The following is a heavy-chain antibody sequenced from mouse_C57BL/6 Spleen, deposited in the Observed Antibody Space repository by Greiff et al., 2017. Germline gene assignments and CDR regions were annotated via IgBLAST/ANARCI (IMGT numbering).Heavy chain of an antibody. V-gene: IGHV3-8*01. J-gene: IGHJ1*03. CDR3: ARSLYYGSSHWYFDV. CDR2: ISYSGST. D-gene: IGHD1-1*01. CDR1: GYSITSDY. Sequence: VQLQQSGPGLAKPSQTLSLTCSVTGYSITSDYWNWIRKFPGNKLEYMGYISYSGSTYYNPSLKSRISITRDTSKNQYYLQLNSVTTEDTATYYCARSLYYGSSHWYFDVWGTGTTVTVSS.